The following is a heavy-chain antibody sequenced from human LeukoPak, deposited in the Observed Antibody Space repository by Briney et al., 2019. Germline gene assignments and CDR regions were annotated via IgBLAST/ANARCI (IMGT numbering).Heavy chain of an antibody. J-gene: IGHJ4*02. V-gene: IGHV4-34*01. CDR2: INHSGNT. Sequence: SETLSLTCAVYGGSFSGYYCRWIRQPPGKGLEWIGEINHSGNTNYNPSLKSRVTISVDTSKNQFSLKLSSVTAADTAVDYCARVGLRSGVGDDYWGQGTLVTVSS. CDR1: GGSFSGYY. D-gene: IGHD5-12*01. CDR3: ARVGLRSGVGDDY.